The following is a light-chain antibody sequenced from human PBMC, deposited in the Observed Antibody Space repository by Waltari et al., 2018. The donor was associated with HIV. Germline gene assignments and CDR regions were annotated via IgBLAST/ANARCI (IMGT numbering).Light chain of an antibody. CDR1: QRVGGTY. J-gene: IGKJ4*01. Sequence: EIVLTQSPGTLSLSPGERATLSCRASQRVGGTYLAWYQQTPGQAPRLRISGASRRATGIPDRFSGSGSGTDFILTISRLEPEDLAVYYCQQYGRSPLTFGGGTKVEIK. CDR3: QQYGRSPLT. V-gene: IGKV3-20*01. CDR2: GAS.